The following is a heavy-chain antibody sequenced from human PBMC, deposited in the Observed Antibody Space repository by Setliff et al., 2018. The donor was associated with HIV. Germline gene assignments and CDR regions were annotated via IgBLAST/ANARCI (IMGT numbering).Heavy chain of an antibody. D-gene: IGHD2-21*02. CDR3: ARAMRGVVVTNMYYYYGMDV. CDR2: IYHSGTT. V-gene: IGHV4-38-2*01. Sequence: SETLSLTCAVSGYAITSGFYWGWIRQPPGKGLEWIGSIYHSGTTNYNSSLKSLCTISVYTSKNQFSLKLSSVTAADTAVYYCARAMRGVVVTNMYYYYGMDVWGQGTTVTVSS. CDR1: GYAITSGFY. J-gene: IGHJ6*02.